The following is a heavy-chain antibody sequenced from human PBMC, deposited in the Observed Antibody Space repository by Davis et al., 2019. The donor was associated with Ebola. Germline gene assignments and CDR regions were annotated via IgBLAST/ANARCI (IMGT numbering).Heavy chain of an antibody. CDR3: ARSEYYYDSSGYPFDY. V-gene: IGHV1-18*01. CDR1: GYSFTSYG. CDR2: ISAYNGNT. J-gene: IGHJ4*02. D-gene: IGHD3-22*01. Sequence: ASVKVSCKGSGYSFTSYGISWVRQAPGQGLEWMGWISAYNGNTNYAQKLQGRVTMTTDTSTSTAYMELRSLRSDDTAVYYCARSEYYYDSSGYPFDYWGQGTLVTVSS.